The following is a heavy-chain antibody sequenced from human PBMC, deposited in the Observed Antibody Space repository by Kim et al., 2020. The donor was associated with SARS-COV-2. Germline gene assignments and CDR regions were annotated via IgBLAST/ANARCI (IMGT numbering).Heavy chain of an antibody. V-gene: IGHV3-33*06. Sequence: YTAPAKGRFTMSKDNSKKSPYLQMHRLAAEDTAVYYCAKDRLWVNDYFDYWGQGTLVTVSS. J-gene: IGHJ4*02. CDR3: AKDRLWVNDYFDY. D-gene: IGHD3-16*01.